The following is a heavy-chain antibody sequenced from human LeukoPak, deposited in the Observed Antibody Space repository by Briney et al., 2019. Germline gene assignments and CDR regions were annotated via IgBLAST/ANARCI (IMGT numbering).Heavy chain of an antibody. CDR2: IYHSGST. CDR1: GGSISSSKW. V-gene: IGHV4-4*02. J-gene: IGHJ3*02. D-gene: IGHD3-3*01. Sequence: SGTLSLTCAVSGGSISSSKWWNWVRQPPGKGLEWIGEIYHSGSTNHNPSLKSRVTISVDKSKNQLSLKLSSVTAADTAVYYCARDLGSGYAFDIWGQGTMVTVSS. CDR3: ARDLGSGYAFDI.